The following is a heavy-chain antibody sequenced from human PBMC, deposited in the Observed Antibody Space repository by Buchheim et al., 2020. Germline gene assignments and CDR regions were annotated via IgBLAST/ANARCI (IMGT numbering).Heavy chain of an antibody. V-gene: IGHV4-31*03. Sequence: QVQLQESGPGLVKPSQTLSLTCTVSGGSIGSGGYYWSWIRQHPGKGLEWIGYIYYSGSTYYNPSLKSRVTISVDTSKNQFSLKLSSVTAANTAVYYCARDLGYCSSTSCYRWFDPWGQGTL. D-gene: IGHD2-2*01. CDR1: GGSIGSGGYY. J-gene: IGHJ5*02. CDR2: IYYSGST. CDR3: ARDLGYCSSTSCYRWFDP.